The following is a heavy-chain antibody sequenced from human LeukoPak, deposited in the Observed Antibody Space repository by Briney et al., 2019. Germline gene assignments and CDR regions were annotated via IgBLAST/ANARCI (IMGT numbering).Heavy chain of an antibody. J-gene: IGHJ3*02. V-gene: IGHV3-30*02. CDR2: IRYEGSNK. D-gene: IGHD2-2*01. CDR1: GFTFDNYA. Sequence: PGGSLRLSCAASGFTFDNYAMTWVRQAPGKGLEWVAFIRYEGSNKYYADSVKGRFTISRDNSKNTLYLQMNSLRAEDTAVYYCAKDVSHYCSSTSCYPWAFDIWGQGTMVTVSS. CDR3: AKDVSHYCSSTSCYPWAFDI.